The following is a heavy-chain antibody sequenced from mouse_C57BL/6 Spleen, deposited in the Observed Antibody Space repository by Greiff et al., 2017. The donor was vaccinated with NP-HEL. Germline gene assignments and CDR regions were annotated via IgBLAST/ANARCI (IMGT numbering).Heavy chain of an antibody. D-gene: IGHD1-1*01. J-gene: IGHJ2*01. CDR2: IDPSDSYT. CDR3: ARRAFYYYGLDY. V-gene: IGHV1-50*01. Sequence: QVQLQQSGAELVKPGASVKLSCKASGYTFTSYWMQWVKQRPGQGLEWIGEIDPSDSYTNYNQKFKGKATLTVDTSSSTAYMQLSSLTSEDSAVYYCARRAFYYYGLDYWGQGTTLTVSS. CDR1: GYTFTSYW.